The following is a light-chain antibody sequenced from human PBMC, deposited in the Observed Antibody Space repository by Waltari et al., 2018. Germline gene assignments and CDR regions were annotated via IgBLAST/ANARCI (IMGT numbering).Light chain of an antibody. CDR1: SSDIGNYNY. J-gene: IGLJ2*01. Sequence: QSALTQPPSASGSPGQSVTISCTGTSSDIGNYNYVSWYQQHPGRPLRRNIFEVTKRPAGVPGRFSGSKSGNTASLTVSVLQPDDEGYYYCSSYAGITHVVFGGGTKLTVL. CDR3: SSYAGITHVV. CDR2: EVT. V-gene: IGLV2-8*01.